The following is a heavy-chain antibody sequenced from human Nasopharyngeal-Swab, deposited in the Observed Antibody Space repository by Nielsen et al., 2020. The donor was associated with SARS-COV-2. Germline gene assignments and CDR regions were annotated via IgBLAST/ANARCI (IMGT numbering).Heavy chain of an antibody. J-gene: IGHJ4*02. Sequence: PVKVSCKASGGTFSSYAISWVRQAPGQGLEWMGGIIPIFGTANYAQKFQGRVTITADESTSTAYMELSSLRSEDTAVYYCAREGYYGSGSYAPFDYWGQGTLVTVSS. V-gene: IGHV1-69*13. CDR2: IIPIFGTA. CDR3: AREGYYGSGSYAPFDY. D-gene: IGHD3-10*01. CDR1: GGTFSSYA.